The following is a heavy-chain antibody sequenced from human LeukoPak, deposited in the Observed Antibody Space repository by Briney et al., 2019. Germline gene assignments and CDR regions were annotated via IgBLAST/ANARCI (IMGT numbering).Heavy chain of an antibody. V-gene: IGHV3-30*18. CDR2: ISYDGSNK. CDR3: AKDSSLGYYDTSSYPDY. J-gene: IGHJ4*02. CDR1: GFTFSSYG. D-gene: IGHD3-22*01. Sequence: PGRSLRLSCAASGFTFSSYGMHWVRQAPGKGLEWVAVISYDGSNKYYADSVKGRFTISRDNSKNTLYLQMNSLRAEDTAVYYCAKDSSLGYYDTSSYPDYWGQGTLVTVSS.